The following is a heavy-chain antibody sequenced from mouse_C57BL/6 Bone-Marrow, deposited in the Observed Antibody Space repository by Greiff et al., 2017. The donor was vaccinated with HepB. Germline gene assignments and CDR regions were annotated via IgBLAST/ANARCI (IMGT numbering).Heavy chain of an antibody. Sequence: EVKVEESGEGLVKPGGSLKLSCAASGFTFSSYAMSWVRQTPEKRLEWVAYISSGGDYIYYADTVKGRFTISRDNARNTLYLQMSSLKSEDTAMYYCTRERGYDGYSPWFAYWGQGTLVTVSA. CDR3: TRERGYDGYSPWFAY. D-gene: IGHD2-3*01. J-gene: IGHJ3*01. CDR2: ISSGGDYI. V-gene: IGHV5-9-1*02. CDR1: GFTFSSYA.